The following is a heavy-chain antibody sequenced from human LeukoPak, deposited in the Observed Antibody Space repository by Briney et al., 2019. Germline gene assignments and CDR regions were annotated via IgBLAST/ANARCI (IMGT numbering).Heavy chain of an antibody. CDR2: IIPIFGTA. V-gene: IGHV1-69*13. Sequence: GASVKVSCKASGGTFSSYAISWVRQAPGQGLEWLGGIIPIFGTANYAQKFQGRVTITADESTSTAYMALSSLRSEDTAVYYCARDEGSGRHHAFDIWGQGTMVTVSS. CDR3: ARDEGSGRHHAFDI. J-gene: IGHJ3*02. D-gene: IGHD1-26*01. CDR1: GGTFSSYA.